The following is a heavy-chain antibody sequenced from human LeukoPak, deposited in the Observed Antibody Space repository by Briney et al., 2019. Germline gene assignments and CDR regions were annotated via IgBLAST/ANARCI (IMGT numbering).Heavy chain of an antibody. D-gene: IGHD5-24*01. CDR3: ARVSTRWLHRNPYYFDY. V-gene: IGHV4-59*02. Sequence: SETLSLTCVVSGGSVSGYYWGWIPQPPGRGLEWIGYVYYSGSTNYNPSFKSRITISVDTSRNQFSLKLSSVTAADTAVYYCARVSTRWLHRNPYYFDYWGQGTLVTVSS. J-gene: IGHJ4*02. CDR2: VYYSGST. CDR1: GGSVSGYY.